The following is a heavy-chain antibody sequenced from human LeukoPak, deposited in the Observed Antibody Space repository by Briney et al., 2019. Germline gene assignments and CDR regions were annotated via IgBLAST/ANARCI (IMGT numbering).Heavy chain of an antibody. Sequence: SETLSLTCTVSGGSIRSTSYYWGWIRQPPGRGLEWIGSIYYTGGTYYNPSLKSRVTISIDTSKNQFSLKLSSVTAADTAVYYCARRVWIQLWLKYNWFDPWGQGTLVTVSS. CDR3: ARRVWIQLWLKYNWFDP. CDR1: GGSIRSTSYY. J-gene: IGHJ5*02. D-gene: IGHD5-18*01. CDR2: IYYTGGT. V-gene: IGHV4-39*07.